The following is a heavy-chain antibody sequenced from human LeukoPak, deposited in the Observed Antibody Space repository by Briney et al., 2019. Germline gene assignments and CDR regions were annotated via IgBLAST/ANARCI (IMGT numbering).Heavy chain of an antibody. CDR3: AKVGFSEMEWLLYSDH. V-gene: IGHV3-30-3*01. J-gene: IGHJ4*02. D-gene: IGHD3-3*01. CDR1: GFSFSYYA. CDR2: ISYDGSSR. Sequence: GGSLRLSCAASGFSFSYYAMHWVRRAPGKGLEWVAIISYDGSSRFYADSVKGRFTISRDNSKNTLYLQMNSLRAEDTAVYYCAKVGFSEMEWLLYSDHWGQGTLVTVSS.